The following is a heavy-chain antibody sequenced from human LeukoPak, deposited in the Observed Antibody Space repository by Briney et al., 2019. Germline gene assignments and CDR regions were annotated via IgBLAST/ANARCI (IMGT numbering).Heavy chain of an antibody. CDR1: GGSFSGYY. D-gene: IGHD3-10*01. CDR3: ARGPTGIIVRGV. CDR2: INHSGST. V-gene: IGHV4-34*01. Sequence: SETLSLTCAVYGGSFSGYYWSWIRQPPGKGLEWIGEINHSGSTNYNPSLKSRVTISVDTSKNQFSLKLSSVTAADTAVYYCARGPTGIIVRGVWGQGTLVTVSS. J-gene: IGHJ4*02.